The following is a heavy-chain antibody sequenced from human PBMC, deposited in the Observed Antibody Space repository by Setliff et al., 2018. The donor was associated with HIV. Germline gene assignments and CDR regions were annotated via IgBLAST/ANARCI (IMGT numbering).Heavy chain of an antibody. J-gene: IGHJ6*03. CDR2: IYYSGST. V-gene: IGHV4-59*12. Sequence: SETLSLTCTVSGGSTSSYYWSWIRQPPGKGLEWIGYIYYSGSTNYNPSLKSRVTISGDTTKNQFSLKLTSVTAADTAVYYCARGARLLAGYSDRWDYYYMAVWGKGTTVTVSS. CDR3: ARGARLLAGYSDRWDYYYMAV. D-gene: IGHD6-13*01. CDR1: GGSTSSYY.